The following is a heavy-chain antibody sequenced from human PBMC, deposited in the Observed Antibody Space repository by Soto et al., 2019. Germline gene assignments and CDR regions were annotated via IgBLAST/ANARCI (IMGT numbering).Heavy chain of an antibody. CDR2: ISGDGGTI. Sequence: EVQLLESGGGLVQPGGSLRLSCAASEFTFSNFALSWVRQAPGKGLEWVSTISGDGGTIYYADSVKGRFTISRDNSKNTLYLQMNSLRVEDTAVYYCARDRPVNWNYGSASNWFDHWGQGTLVTVSS. D-gene: IGHD1-7*01. J-gene: IGHJ5*02. CDR1: EFTFSNFA. V-gene: IGHV3-23*01. CDR3: ARDRPVNWNYGSASNWFDH.